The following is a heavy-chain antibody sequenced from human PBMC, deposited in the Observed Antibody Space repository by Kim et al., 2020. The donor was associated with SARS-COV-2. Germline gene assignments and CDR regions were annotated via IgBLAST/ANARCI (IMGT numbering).Heavy chain of an antibody. Sequence: GGSLRLSCAASGFTFTSYWMSWVRQAPGKGLEWVANINQDGNEKYYVDSVKGRFTISRDNAKNSLYLQVNTLRAEDTAIYYCARRRAVAGPQTYYYYGSDVWGQGTTVTVSS. CDR2: INQDGNEK. J-gene: IGHJ6*02. CDR1: GFTFTSYW. D-gene: IGHD6-19*01. CDR3: ARRRAVAGPQTYYYYGSDV. V-gene: IGHV3-7*01.